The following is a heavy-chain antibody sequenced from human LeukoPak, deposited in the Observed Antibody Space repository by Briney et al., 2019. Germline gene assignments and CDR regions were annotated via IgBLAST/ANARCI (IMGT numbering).Heavy chain of an antibody. V-gene: IGHV3-48*03. CDR3: ARDGADGME. J-gene: IGHJ4*02. Sequence: PGGSLRLSCAASGFTFSSYEMKWIRQAPGKGLEWVSYISSSGSTIYYAASVKGRFTISRDNAKNLLYLQMNSLRAEDTAVYYCARDGADGMEWGQGTLVTVSS. CDR2: ISSSGSTI. CDR1: GFTFSSYE. D-gene: IGHD6-13*01.